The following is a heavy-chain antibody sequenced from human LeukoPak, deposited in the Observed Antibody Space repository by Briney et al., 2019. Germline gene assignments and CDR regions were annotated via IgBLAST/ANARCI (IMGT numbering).Heavy chain of an antibody. CDR3: ARMVRVIEWFDP. CDR2: INPNSGGT. V-gene: IGHV1-2*02. CDR1: GYTFTGYY. Sequence: GSVKVSCKASGYTFTGYYMHWVRQAPGQGLEWMGWINPNSGGTNYAQKFQGRVTMTRDTSISTAYMELGRLRSDDTAVYYCARMVRVIEWFDPWGQGTLVTVSS. D-gene: IGHD2-21*01. J-gene: IGHJ5*02.